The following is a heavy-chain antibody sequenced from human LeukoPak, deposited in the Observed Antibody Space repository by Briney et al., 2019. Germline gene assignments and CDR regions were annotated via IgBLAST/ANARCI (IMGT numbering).Heavy chain of an antibody. CDR2: IYTSGST. CDR1: GGSISSGSYY. J-gene: IGHJ4*02. V-gene: IGHV4-61*02. Sequence: SETLSLTCTVSGGSISSGSYYWSWIRQPAGKGLEWIGRIYTSGSTNYNPFLKSRVTISVDTSKNQFSLKLSSVTAADTAVYYCARVTTIFGVVTDNFDYWGQGTLVTVSS. D-gene: IGHD3-3*01. CDR3: ARVTTIFGVVTDNFDY.